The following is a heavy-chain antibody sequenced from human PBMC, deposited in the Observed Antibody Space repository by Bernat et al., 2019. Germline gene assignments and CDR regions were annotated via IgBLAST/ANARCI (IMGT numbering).Heavy chain of an antibody. V-gene: IGHV3-30*18. CDR1: GFTFSSYG. CDR2: ISYDGSNK. D-gene: IGHD2-8*01. J-gene: IGHJ6*02. Sequence: QVQLVESGGGVVQPGRSLRLSCAASGFTFSSYGMHWVRQAPGKGLEWVAVISYDGSNKYYADSVKGRFNISRDNSKNTLYLQMNSLRAEDTAVYYCAKDLIEEYCTNGVCYYYYGMDVWGQGTTVTVSS. CDR3: AKDLIEEYCTNGVCYYYYGMDV.